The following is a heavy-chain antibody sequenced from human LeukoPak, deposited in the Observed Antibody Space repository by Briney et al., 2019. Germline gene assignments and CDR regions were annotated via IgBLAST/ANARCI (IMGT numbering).Heavy chain of an antibody. Sequence: ASVNVSCKASGYTLTDYYIHWVRQAPGQGLEWMGWITPSSGGTIYAQKFQGRVTMTRDMSISTAYMELSRLRSDDTAVYYCAKGLRFLEWSFDYWGQGTLVTVSS. J-gene: IGHJ4*02. CDR1: GYTLTDYY. CDR3: AKGLRFLEWSFDY. V-gene: IGHV1-2*02. CDR2: ITPSSGGT. D-gene: IGHD3-3*01.